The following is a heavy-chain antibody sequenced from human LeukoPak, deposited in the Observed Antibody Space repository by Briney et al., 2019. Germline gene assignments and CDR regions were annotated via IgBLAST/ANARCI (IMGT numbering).Heavy chain of an antibody. J-gene: IGHJ3*02. D-gene: IGHD4-23*01. V-gene: IGHV3-13*01. Sequence: GGSLRLSCAASGFTFSSYDMHWVRQATGKGLEWVSAIGTAGDTYYPGSVKGRFTISRENAKSSLYLQMNSLRAGDTAVYYCARGLRWSFLDAFDIWGQGTMVTVSS. CDR1: GFTFSSYD. CDR2: IGTAGDT. CDR3: ARGLRWSFLDAFDI.